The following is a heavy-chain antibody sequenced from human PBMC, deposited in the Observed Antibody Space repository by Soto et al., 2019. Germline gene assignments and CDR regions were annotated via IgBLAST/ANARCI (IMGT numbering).Heavy chain of an antibody. Sequence: SETLSLTCTVSGGSISSGGYYWSWTRQHPGKGLEWIGYIYYSGSTYYNPSLKSRVTISVDTSKNQFSLKLSSVTAADTAVYYCASSSPLGGNDAFDIWSQGTMVTVSS. V-gene: IGHV4-31*03. CDR3: ASSSPLGGNDAFDI. CDR2: IYYSGST. CDR1: GGSISSGGYY. D-gene: IGHD2-15*01. J-gene: IGHJ3*02.